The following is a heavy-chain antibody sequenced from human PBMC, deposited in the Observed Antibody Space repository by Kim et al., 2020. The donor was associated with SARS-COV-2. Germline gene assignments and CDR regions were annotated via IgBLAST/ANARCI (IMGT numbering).Heavy chain of an antibody. D-gene: IGHD1-26*01. CDR1: GYTFSSYS. Sequence: ASVKVSCKASGYTFSSYSISWVRQAPGQGLAWIGWINLNNGNTNYAEKVQGRVTVTTDTATGTAHMELRSLRADDTAVYYCARDARVVGATAIDYWGQGTLVTVSS. CDR2: INLNNGNT. J-gene: IGHJ4*02. CDR3: ARDARVVGATAIDY. V-gene: IGHV1-18*04.